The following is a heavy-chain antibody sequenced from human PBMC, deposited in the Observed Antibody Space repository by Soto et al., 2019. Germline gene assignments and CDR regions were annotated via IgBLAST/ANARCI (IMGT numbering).Heavy chain of an antibody. D-gene: IGHD2-15*01. V-gene: IGHV1-3*01. Sequence: QVPLVQSGAEVKKPGASVKVSCKASGYTFTSYAMHWVRQAPGQRLEWMGWINAGNGNTKYSQKFQGRVTITRDTSASTAYMELSSLRSEDTAVYYCARGLDIVVVVAATLGYWGQGTLVTVSS. CDR2: INAGNGNT. CDR1: GYTFTSYA. CDR3: ARGLDIVVVVAATLGY. J-gene: IGHJ4*02.